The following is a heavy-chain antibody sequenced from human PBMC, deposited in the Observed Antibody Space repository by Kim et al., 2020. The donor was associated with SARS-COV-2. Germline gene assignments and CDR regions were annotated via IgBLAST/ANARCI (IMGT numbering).Heavy chain of an antibody. CDR1: GGSISSYY. CDR3: ARLSVPAYGMDV. J-gene: IGHJ6*02. V-gene: IGHV4-59*08. D-gene: IGHD3-10*01. CDR2: IYYSGST. Sequence: SETLSLTCTVSGGSISSYYWSWIRQPPGKGLEWIGYIYYSGSTNYNPSLKSRVTISVDTSKNQFSLKLSSVTAADTAAYYCARLSVPAYGMDVWGQGTTV.